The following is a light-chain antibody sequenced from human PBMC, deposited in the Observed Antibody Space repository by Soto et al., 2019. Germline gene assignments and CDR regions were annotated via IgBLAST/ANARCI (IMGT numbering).Light chain of an antibody. CDR2: GVS. V-gene: IGKV3-20*01. CDR1: QSLSSGY. J-gene: IGKJ2*01. CDR3: QQYSSSLVYT. Sequence: EIVLTQSPGTLSLFPGEGATLSCRASQSLSSGYLAWYQQKPGQAPRLLIYGVSSRATGIPDRFSGSGSGTDFTLTISRLEPEDFAVYYWQQYSSSLVYTFGQGTKLEIK.